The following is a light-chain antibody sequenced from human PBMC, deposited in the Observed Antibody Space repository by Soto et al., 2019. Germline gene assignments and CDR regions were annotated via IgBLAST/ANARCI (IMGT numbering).Light chain of an antibody. V-gene: IGKV1-39*01. CDR3: QQSYSTPWT. CDR1: QSISSY. J-gene: IGKJ1*01. CDR2: AAS. Sequence: DIQMTQSPSSLSASVGDRVTITCRASQSISSYLNWYQQKPGKAPKLLIYAASSLQSEVPSRCSGSGSGTDFTLTISSLQPEDFATYYCQQSYSTPWTFGQGTKVEIK.